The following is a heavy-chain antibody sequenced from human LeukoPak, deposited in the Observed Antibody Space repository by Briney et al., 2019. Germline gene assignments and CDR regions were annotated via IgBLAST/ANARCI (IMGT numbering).Heavy chain of an antibody. CDR2: INPNSGGT. CDR1: GYTFTGYY. CDR3: AKQASPCFGY. D-gene: IGHD1/OR15-1a*01. V-gene: IGHV1-2*02. Sequence: ASVNVSCKASGYTFTGYYMHWVRQAPGQGLEWMGWINPNSGGTNYAQKFQGRVTMTRDTSISTAYMELSTLRSDDTAVYYCAKQASPCFGYWGQGTLVTVSS. J-gene: IGHJ4*02.